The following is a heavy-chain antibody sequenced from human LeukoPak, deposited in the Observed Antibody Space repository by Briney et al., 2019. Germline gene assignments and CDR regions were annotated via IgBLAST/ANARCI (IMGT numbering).Heavy chain of an antibody. J-gene: IGHJ4*02. V-gene: IGHV3-7*03. CDR3: AKDLMSSSWLTDY. CDR1: GFTFSSYW. CDR2: IKEDGSDK. Sequence: GGSLRLSCAASGFTFSSYWMNWARQAPGKGLEWVAIIKEDGSDKYYVDSVKGRLTISRDNAKNSLYLQMNSLRAEDTAVYYCAKDLMSSSWLTDYWGQGTLVTVSS. D-gene: IGHD6-13*01.